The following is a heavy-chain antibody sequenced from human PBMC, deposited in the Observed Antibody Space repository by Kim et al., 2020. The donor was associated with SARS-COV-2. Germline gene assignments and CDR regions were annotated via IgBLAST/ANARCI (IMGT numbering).Heavy chain of an antibody. Sequence: CVKGRFTISRHNSKNTLYLKMNSMRAEDTAVYYCATAPDIVVVVAATIDYGGQGTLVTVSS. D-gene: IGHD2-15*01. V-gene: IGHV3-23*01. CDR3: ATAPDIVVVVAATIDY. J-gene: IGHJ4*02.